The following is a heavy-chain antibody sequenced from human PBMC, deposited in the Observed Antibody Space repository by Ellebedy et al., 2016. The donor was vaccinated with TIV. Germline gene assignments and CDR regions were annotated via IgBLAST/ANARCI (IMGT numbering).Heavy chain of an antibody. Sequence: PGGSLRLSCTVSGGSISSYYWSWIRQPPGKGLEWIGYIYYSGSTNYNPSLKSRVTISVDTSKNQFSLKLSSVTAADTAVYYCARATTVVTPYYFDYWGQGTLVTVSS. CDR2: IYYSGST. CDR1: GGSISSYY. D-gene: IGHD4-23*01. V-gene: IGHV4-59*01. CDR3: ARATTVVTPYYFDY. J-gene: IGHJ4*02.